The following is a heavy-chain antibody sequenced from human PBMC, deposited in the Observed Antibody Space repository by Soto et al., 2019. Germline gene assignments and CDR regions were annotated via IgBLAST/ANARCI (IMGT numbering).Heavy chain of an antibody. CDR1: GYAFTSYY. CDR3: ARDPATNY. CDR2: INPSGGST. J-gene: IGHJ4*02. Sequence: GASVKLSCRASGYAFTSYYMHWVPQAPGQGFEWMGIINPSGGSTSYAQKFQGRVTMTRDTSTSTVYMELSSLRSEDTAVYYCARDPATNYWGPGTLVTGSS. V-gene: IGHV1-46*03.